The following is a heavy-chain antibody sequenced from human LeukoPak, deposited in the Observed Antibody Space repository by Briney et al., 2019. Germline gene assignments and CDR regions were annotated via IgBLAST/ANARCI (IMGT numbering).Heavy chain of an antibody. D-gene: IGHD2-2*01. CDR1: GYTLTELS. J-gene: IGHJ1*01. CDR2: FDPEDGET. CDR3: ATLLNRYCSSTSCLQH. V-gene: IGHV1-24*01. Sequence: ASVKVSCKVSGYTLTELSMHWLRQAPGKGLEWMGGFDPEDGETIYAQKFQGRVTMTEDTSTDTAYMELSSLRSEDTAVYYCATLLNRYCSSTSCLQHWGQGTLVTVSS.